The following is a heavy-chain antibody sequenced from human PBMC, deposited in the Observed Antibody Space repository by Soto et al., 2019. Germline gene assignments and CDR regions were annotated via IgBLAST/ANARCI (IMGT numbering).Heavy chain of an antibody. CDR3: ARHDYADRTFDL. V-gene: IGHV4-61*08. D-gene: IGHD5-12*01. Sequence: PTKTLSRTPIASGGTECRAAPYWSRLRQPPGSALEWIGYIQYSGDTNYNSSLKSRVTISVDRSRNRFSLKLTSVTAADTAFYYCARHDYADRTFDLWGQGTKVTVS. CDR2: IQYSGDT. CDR1: GGTECRAAPY. J-gene: IGHJ3*01.